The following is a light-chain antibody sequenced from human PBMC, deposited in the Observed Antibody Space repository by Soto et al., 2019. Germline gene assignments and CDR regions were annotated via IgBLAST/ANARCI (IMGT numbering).Light chain of an antibody. Sequence: IVLTQSPGTLSLSPGDGATLSCRASQSLNSRSLAWYRQKPGQAPSLLIFGASSRATGIPDRFSGSGSGTDFTLIISRLEPEDFAVYYCQQYGTSPLTFGHGTRVDI. CDR2: GAS. J-gene: IGKJ3*01. V-gene: IGKV3-20*01. CDR1: QSLNSRS. CDR3: QQYGTSPLT.